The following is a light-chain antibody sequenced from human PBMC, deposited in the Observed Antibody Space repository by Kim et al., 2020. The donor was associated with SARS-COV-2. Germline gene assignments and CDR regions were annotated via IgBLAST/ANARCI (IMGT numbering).Light chain of an antibody. CDR2: LNSDVSH. J-gene: IGLJ3*02. CDR1: SEHSSYT. CDR3: QTWGSGPWV. V-gene: IGLV4-69*02. Sequence: QLVLTQTPSASASLGASVKLTCTLSSEHSSYTFAWHQQQPEKGPRYLMKLNSDVSHTKGAEIPDRFSGSSSGAERYLTISSLQSDAEADYYCQTWGSGPWVFGGGTQLTVL.